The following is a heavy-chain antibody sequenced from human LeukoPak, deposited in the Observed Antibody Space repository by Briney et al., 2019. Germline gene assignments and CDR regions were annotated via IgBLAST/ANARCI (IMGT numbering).Heavy chain of an antibody. V-gene: IGHV3-7*01. CDR3: ARDASHYYGSGSFDY. Sequence: GGSLRLSCATSGFIFSDYTMSWVRQAPGKGLEWVANIKQDGSEKYYVDSVKGRFTISRDNAKNSLYLQMNSLRAEDTAVYYCARDASHYYGSGSFDYWGQGTLVTVSS. CDR1: GFIFSDYT. CDR2: IKQDGSEK. D-gene: IGHD3-10*01. J-gene: IGHJ4*02.